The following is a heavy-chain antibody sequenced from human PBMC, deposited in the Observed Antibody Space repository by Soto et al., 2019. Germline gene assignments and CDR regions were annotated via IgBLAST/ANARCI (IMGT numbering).Heavy chain of an antibody. D-gene: IGHD6-19*01. CDR2: IIPIFGTA. V-gene: IGHV1-69*12. CDR1: AGTFSSYA. CDR3: ASSFSPGSGWYSY. Sequence: QVQLVQSGAEVKKPGSSVKVSCKASAGTFSSYAISWVRQAPGQGLEWMGGIIPIFGTANYAQKFQGRVTITEDEATSTAYMELSSLRSEDTAVYYCASSFSPGSGWYSYWGQGTLVTVSS. J-gene: IGHJ4*02.